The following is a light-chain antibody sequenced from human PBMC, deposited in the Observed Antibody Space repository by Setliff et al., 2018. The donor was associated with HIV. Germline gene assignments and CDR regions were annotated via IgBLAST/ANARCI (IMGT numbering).Light chain of an antibody. CDR2: DVT. CDR3: CSYVTGSTYV. J-gene: IGLJ1*01. CDR1: SSDVGGYNY. V-gene: IGLV2-23*02. Sequence: QSALTQPASVSGSPGQSITISCTGTSSDVGGYNYVSWYQHYPGKAPKFMIYDVTTRPSGVSNRFSGSMSGNTASLTISGLQAEDEADYFCCSYVTGSTYVCGTGTKVTVL.